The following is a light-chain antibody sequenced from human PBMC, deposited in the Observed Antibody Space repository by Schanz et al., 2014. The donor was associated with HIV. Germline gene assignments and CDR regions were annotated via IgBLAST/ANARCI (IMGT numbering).Light chain of an antibody. CDR3: SSYGGNNNLV. V-gene: IGLV2-14*03. Sequence: QSVLTQPASVSGSPGQSITISCTGTSSDVGGYNYVSWYQQHPGIAPKLMIYDVTTRPSGVSNRFSGSKSGNTASLTVSGLQPEDEADYYCSSYGGNNNLVFGGGTKLTVL. J-gene: IGLJ2*01. CDR2: DVT. CDR1: SSDVGGYNY.